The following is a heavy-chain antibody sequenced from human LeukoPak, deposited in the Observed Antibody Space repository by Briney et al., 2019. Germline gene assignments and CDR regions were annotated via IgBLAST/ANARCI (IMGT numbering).Heavy chain of an antibody. Sequence: ASVTVSCKASGYTFTDYYMHWVRQAPGQGLEWMGRITSNSGGTSYAQKFQGRVTMTRDTSISTAYMELSRLRSDDTAVYYCARGPAAATNWFDPWGQGTLVTVSS. CDR1: GYTFTDYY. CDR3: ARGPAAATNWFDP. V-gene: IGHV1-2*06. D-gene: IGHD6-13*01. CDR2: ITSNSGGT. J-gene: IGHJ5*02.